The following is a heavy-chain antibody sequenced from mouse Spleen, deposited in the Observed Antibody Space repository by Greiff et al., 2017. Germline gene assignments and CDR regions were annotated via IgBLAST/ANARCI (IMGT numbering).Heavy chain of an antibody. CDR3: AREYGNRYYAMDY. J-gene: IGHJ4*01. CDR2: INPNNGGT. D-gene: IGHD2-10*02. V-gene: IGHV1-26*01. CDR1: GYTFTDYY. Sequence: VQLQQSGPELVKPGASVKISCKASGYTFTDYYMNWVKQSHGKSLEWIGDINPNNGGTSYNQKFKGKATLTVDKSSSTAYMELRSLTSEDSAVYYCAREYGNRYYAMDYWGQGTSVTVSS.